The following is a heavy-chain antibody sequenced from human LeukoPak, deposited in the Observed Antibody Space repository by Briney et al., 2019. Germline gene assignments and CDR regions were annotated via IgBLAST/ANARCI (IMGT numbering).Heavy chain of an antibody. D-gene: IGHD2-21*02. CDR1: GYTFTGYY. CDR3: ARGIGDRFRLQHVIDY. V-gene: IGHV1-46*01. Sequence: ASVKVSCKASGYTFTGYYMHWVRQAPGQGLEWMGIINPSGGGTSYAQKFQGRVTMTRDMSTSTVYMELSSLRSEDTAVYYCARGIGDRFRLQHVIDYWGQGTLVTVSS. CDR2: INPSGGGT. J-gene: IGHJ4*02.